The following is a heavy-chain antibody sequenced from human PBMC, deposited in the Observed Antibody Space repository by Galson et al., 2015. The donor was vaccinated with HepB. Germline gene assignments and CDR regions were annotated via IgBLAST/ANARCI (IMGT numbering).Heavy chain of an antibody. CDR1: GFTFSSYA. J-gene: IGHJ4*02. CDR3: ARGFTMVRGVFDY. Sequence: SLRLSCAASGFTFSSYAMHWVRQAPGKGLEWVAVISYDGSNKYYADSVKGRFTISRDNSKNTLYLQMNSLRAEDTAVYYCARGFTMVRGVFDYWGQGTLVTVSS. V-gene: IGHV3-30-3*01. CDR2: ISYDGSNK. D-gene: IGHD3-10*01.